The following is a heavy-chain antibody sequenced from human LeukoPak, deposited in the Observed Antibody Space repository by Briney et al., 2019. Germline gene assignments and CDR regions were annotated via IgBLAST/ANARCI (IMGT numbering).Heavy chain of an antibody. CDR2: IAYAGSNK. V-gene: IGHV3-30*18. CDR3: AKDAQHIVVVPAAMPV. CDR1: GFTFSRYA. Sequence: GSLRLSCAASGFTFSRYAMHWVRQAPGKGLEWASVIAYAGSNKYSADSLKGRFTISRDNSKNTLYLQMNSLRAEDTAVYYCAKDAQHIVVVPAAMPVWGQGTLVTVSS. D-gene: IGHD2-2*01. J-gene: IGHJ4*02.